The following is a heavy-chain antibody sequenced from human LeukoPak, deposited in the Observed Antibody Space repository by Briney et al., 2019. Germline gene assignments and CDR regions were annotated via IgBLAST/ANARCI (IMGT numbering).Heavy chain of an antibody. J-gene: IGHJ4*02. D-gene: IGHD3-9*01. CDR3: ARGAVLRYFDWLSNDYFDY. CDR2: INHSGST. V-gene: IGHV4-34*01. CDR1: DDSITMYY. Sequence: SETLSLTCSVSDDSITMYYWSWIRQPPGKGLEWIGEINHSGSTNYNPSLKSRVTISVDTSKNQFSLKLSSVTAADTAVYYCARGAVLRYFDWLSNDYFDYWGQGTLVTVSS.